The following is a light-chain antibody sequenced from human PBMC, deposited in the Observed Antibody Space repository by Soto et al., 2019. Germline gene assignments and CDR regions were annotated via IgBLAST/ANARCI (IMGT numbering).Light chain of an antibody. V-gene: IGKV3-15*01. Sequence: EIVMTQSPATLSVSPGERATLSCRASQSVSSNLAWYQQKPGQAPRLLIYGASTRATGIPARFSGSGSGTDFTLTISSLEPEDFAVYYCQQRSEWPITFGQGTRLEI. CDR3: QQRSEWPIT. J-gene: IGKJ5*01. CDR1: QSVSSN. CDR2: GAS.